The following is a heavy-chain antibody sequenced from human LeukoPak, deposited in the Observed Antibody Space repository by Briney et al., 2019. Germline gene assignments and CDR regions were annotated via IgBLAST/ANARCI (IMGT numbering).Heavy chain of an antibody. J-gene: IGHJ4*02. Sequence: PGGSLRLSCAASGFTFSSYAMSWVRQAPGKGLEWVSAISGGGVSAYYADSVKGRFTISRDNSKNTLYLQMNSLRAEDTAVYYCAKDYSSGWYIDYWGRGTLVTVSS. D-gene: IGHD6-19*01. V-gene: IGHV3-23*01. CDR1: GFTFSSYA. CDR3: AKDYSSGWYIDY. CDR2: ISGGGVSA.